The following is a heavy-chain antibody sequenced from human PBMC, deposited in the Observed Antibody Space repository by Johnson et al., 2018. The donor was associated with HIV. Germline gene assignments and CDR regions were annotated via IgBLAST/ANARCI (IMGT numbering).Heavy chain of an antibody. V-gene: IGHV3-7*05. CDR3: TTEQWLDGDAFDI. D-gene: IGHD6-19*01. CDR1: GFTFSRYG. Sequence: VQLVESGGGVVQPGRSLRLSCVASGFTFSRYGMHWVRQAPGKGLEWVANIKQDGSEKYYVDSLKGRITISRDNAKNSLYLQMNSLKTEDTAVYYCTTEQWLDGDAFDIWGQGTMVTVSS. CDR2: IKQDGSEK. J-gene: IGHJ3*02.